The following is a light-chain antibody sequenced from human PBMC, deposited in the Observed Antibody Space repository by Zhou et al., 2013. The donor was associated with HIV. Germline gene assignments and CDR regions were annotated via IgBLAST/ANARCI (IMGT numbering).Light chain of an antibody. J-gene: IGKJ2*01. CDR3: QQLKSYPFT. Sequence: DIQMTQSPSTLSAYVGDRVTFSCRASQSISHWLAWYQQKPGKAPKLLIYEASTLESGVPSRFSGSGYGTEFTLTVSSLQPEDFATFYCQQLKSYPFTFGQGTNLDIK. CDR2: EAS. V-gene: IGKV1-5*03. CDR1: QSISHW.